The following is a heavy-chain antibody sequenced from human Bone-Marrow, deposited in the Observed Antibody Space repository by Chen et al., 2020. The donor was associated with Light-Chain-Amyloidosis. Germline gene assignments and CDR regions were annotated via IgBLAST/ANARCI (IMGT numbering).Heavy chain of an antibody. CDR2: INPDGTRI. Sequence: DVQLLESGGGLVQPGGSLRLSCAASGFTFRTSWMHWVRQAPGKGLVWVSRINPDGTRIDYADSVRGRCTISRDDAKSTLYLQMTSLRAEDTAVDYCSREFTGYDDYWGQGTLVTVSS. V-gene: IGHV3-74*01. D-gene: IGHD5-12*01. CDR3: SREFTGYDDY. J-gene: IGHJ4*02. CDR1: GFTFRTSW.